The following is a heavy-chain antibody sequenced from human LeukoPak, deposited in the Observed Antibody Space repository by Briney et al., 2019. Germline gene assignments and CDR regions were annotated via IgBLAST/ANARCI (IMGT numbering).Heavy chain of an antibody. CDR1: GFTFSDYY. Sequence: PGGSLRLSCAASGFTFSDYYMSWIRQAPGKGLEWVSYISSSGSTIYYADSVKGRFTISRDNAKNSLYLQMSSLRAEDTAVYYCAKVPILYYFDYWGQGTLVTVSS. V-gene: IGHV3-11*01. CDR2: ISSSGSTI. CDR3: AKVPILYYFDY. J-gene: IGHJ4*02.